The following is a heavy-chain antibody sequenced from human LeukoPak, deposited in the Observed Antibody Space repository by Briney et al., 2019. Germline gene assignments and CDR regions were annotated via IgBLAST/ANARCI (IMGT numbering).Heavy chain of an antibody. D-gene: IGHD3-3*01. J-gene: IGHJ4*02. CDR3: ARQRFLEWYFDY. CDR2: IFYSGST. CDR1: GGSISGFY. V-gene: IGHV4-59*08. Sequence: SETLSLTCTVSGGSISGFYWSWIRQPPGRELQWIGSIFYSGSTNYNPSLKSRVTISVDTSKNQFSLKLSSVTAADTAVYYCARQRFLEWYFDYWGQGTLVTVSS.